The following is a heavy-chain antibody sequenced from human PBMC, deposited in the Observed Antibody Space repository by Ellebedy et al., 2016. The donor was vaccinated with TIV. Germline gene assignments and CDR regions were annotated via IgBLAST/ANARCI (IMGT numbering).Heavy chain of an antibody. V-gene: IGHV4-59*01. CDR3: ARSGGWYTPYDY. J-gene: IGHJ4*02. CDR2: SYYSGST. CDR1: GGSISTYY. Sequence: MPGGSLRLSCTVSGGSISTYYWSWIRQPPGKGLEWIGYSYYSGSTKYNPSLKSRVTMSVDTSKKQFSLNLSSVTAADTAVYYCARSGGWYTPYDYWGQGTLVTVSS. D-gene: IGHD6-19*01.